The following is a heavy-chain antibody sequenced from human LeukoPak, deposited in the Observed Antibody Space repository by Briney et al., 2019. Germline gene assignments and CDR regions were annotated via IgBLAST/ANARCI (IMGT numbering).Heavy chain of an antibody. CDR3: ARGSSSGYYYAEHYYYYMDV. V-gene: IGHV1-46*01. J-gene: IGHJ6*03. Sequence: PSVKVSCKASGYTFTSYYMHWVRQAPGQGLEWMGIINPSGGSTSYAQKFQGRVTMTRDTSTSTVYTELSSLRSEDTAVYYCARGSSSGYYYAEHYYYYMDVWGKGTTVTVSS. CDR1: GYTFTSYY. D-gene: IGHD3-22*01. CDR2: INPSGGST.